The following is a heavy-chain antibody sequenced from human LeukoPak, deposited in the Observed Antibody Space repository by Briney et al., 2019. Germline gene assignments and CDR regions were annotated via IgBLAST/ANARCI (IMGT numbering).Heavy chain of an antibody. CDR3: AREEVAATPSYFDY. Sequence: PSETLSLTCAVYGGSFSGYYWSWIRQPPGKGLEWIGSIYYSGSTYYNPSLKSRVTISVDTSKNQFSLKLSSVTAADTAVYYCAREEVAATPSYFDYWGQGTLVTVSS. V-gene: IGHV4-34*01. D-gene: IGHD2-15*01. CDR1: GGSFSGYY. CDR2: IYYSGST. J-gene: IGHJ4*02.